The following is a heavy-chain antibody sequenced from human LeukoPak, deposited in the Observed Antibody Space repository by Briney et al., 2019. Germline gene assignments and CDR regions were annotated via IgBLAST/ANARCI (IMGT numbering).Heavy chain of an antibody. CDR1: GFTFSSYA. CDR3: ATMAFGTTGTDY. J-gene: IGHJ4*02. CDR2: ISYDGSNK. V-gene: IGHV3-30-3*01. Sequence: GGSLRLSCAASGFTFSSYAMHWVRQAPGKGLEWVAVISYDGSNKYYADSVKGRFTISRDNSKNTLYLQMNSLRAEDTAVYYCATMAFGTTGTDYWGQGTPVTVSS. D-gene: IGHD4-17*01.